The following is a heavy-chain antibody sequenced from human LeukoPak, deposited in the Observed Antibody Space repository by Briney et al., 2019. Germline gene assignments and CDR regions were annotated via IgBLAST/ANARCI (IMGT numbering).Heavy chain of an antibody. CDR1: GFTFSSYG. D-gene: IGHD1-1*01. CDR3: AKLKYDPFDY. V-gene: IGHV3-30*18. CDR2: ISYDGSNK. J-gene: IGHJ4*02. Sequence: PGRSLRLSCAASGFTFSSYGMHWVRQAPGKGLEWVAVISYDGSNKYYADSVKGRFTISRDISKNTLYLQMNSLRAEDTAVYYCAKLKYDPFDYWGQGTLVTVSS.